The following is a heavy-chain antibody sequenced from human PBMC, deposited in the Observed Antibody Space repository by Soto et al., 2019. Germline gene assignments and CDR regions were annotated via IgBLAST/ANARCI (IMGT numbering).Heavy chain of an antibody. Sequence: QVQLVQSGAEVKKPGSSVKVSCKASGGTFNTHTISWVRQAPGQGLEWMGGIIPIFGTTNYAQNFQGRVTITADESTSTAYMELSSLISEDTAVYYCAKGFPPRPRHIVAAGSIDHWGQGTLVSVSS. V-gene: IGHV1-69*01. J-gene: IGHJ4*02. CDR1: GGTFNTHT. D-gene: IGHD2-15*01. CDR3: AKGFPPRPRHIVAAGSIDH. CDR2: IIPIFGTT.